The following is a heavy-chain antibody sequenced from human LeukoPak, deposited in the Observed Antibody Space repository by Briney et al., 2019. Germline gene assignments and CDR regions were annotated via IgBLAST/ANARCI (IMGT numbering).Heavy chain of an antibody. D-gene: IGHD3-10*01. CDR1: GDSVSSNSAI. Sequence: SQTLPLTCAISGDSVSSNSAIWNWIRQSPSRGLEWLGRTYYRSKWYIDYGASVKSRITITADTSKNQFSLQLNSVTPEDTAVYYCARGYYASGFNPWGQGTLVTVSS. CDR2: TYYRSKWYI. V-gene: IGHV6-1*01. J-gene: IGHJ5*02. CDR3: ARGYYASGFNP.